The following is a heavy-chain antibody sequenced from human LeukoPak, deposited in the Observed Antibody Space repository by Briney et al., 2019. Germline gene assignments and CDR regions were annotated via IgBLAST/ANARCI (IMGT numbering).Heavy chain of an antibody. CDR3: AKGSRGSSGYYYYGMDV. Sequence: GGSLRLSCAASGFTLFSYWMHWVRQAPGKGLEWVSGISWNSGSIGYADSVKGRFTISRDNAKNSLYLQMNSLRAEDTALYYCAKGSRGSSGYYYYGMDVWGQGTTVTVSS. V-gene: IGHV3-9*01. CDR2: ISWNSGSI. J-gene: IGHJ6*02. CDR1: GFTLFSYW. D-gene: IGHD6-6*01.